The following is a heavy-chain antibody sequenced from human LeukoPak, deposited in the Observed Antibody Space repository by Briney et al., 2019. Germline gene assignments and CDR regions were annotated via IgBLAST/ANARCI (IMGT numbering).Heavy chain of an antibody. V-gene: IGHV3-30*02. CDR3: AKDLQVGPDAPYYFDY. CDR2: IWYDGSKK. D-gene: IGHD2-2*01. CDR1: GYSFSNYG. J-gene: IGHJ4*02. Sequence: PGGSLRLSCAASGYSFSNYGMHWVRQTPGKGLEWVALIWYDGSKKYYADSVKGRFTISRDNSKSTLYLQMNSLRAEDTAVYYCAKDLQVGPDAPYYFDYWGQGTLVTVSS.